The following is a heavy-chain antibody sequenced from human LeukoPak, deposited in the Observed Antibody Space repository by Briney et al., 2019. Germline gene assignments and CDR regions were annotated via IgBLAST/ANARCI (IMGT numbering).Heavy chain of an antibody. CDR2: MNPNSGNT. CDR3: ARGTVTTDYYYYGMDV. Sequence: ASVKVSCKASGYTFTSYGISWVRQATGQGLEWRGWMNPNSGNTGYAQKFQGRVTMTRNTSISTAYMELSSLRSEDTAVYYCARGTVTTDYYYYGMDVWGQGTTVTVSS. V-gene: IGHV1-8*02. D-gene: IGHD4-4*01. J-gene: IGHJ6*02. CDR1: GYTFTSYG.